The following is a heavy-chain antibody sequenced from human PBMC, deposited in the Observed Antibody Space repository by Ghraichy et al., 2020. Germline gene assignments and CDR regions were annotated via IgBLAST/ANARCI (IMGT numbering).Heavy chain of an antibody. D-gene: IGHD2-2*01. V-gene: IGHV3-7*03. CDR2: IKQDGGEK. Sequence: GESLNISCAASGFTFSNYWMSWVRQAPGKGLEWVANIKQDGGEKNYVDSVKGRFTISRDNAKNSLSLQMNSLRAEDTAVYYCARREVPPATYYYYMDVWGKGTTVTVSS. CDR1: GFTFSNYW. J-gene: IGHJ6*03. CDR3: ARREVPPATYYYYMDV.